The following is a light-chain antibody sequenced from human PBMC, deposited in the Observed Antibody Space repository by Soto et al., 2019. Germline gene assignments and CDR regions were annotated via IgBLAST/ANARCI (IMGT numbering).Light chain of an antibody. CDR2: AAS. Sequence: DIQMTQSPSSLSASVGDRVTITCRASQSISSYLNWYHHKPGKAPKLLIYAASSLQSGVPSRFSGSGSWTDFTLTISSLQPEDFATYYCQQTYTTPPGTFGQGTKVEIE. CDR1: QSISSY. V-gene: IGKV1-39*01. J-gene: IGKJ1*01. CDR3: QQTYTTPPGT.